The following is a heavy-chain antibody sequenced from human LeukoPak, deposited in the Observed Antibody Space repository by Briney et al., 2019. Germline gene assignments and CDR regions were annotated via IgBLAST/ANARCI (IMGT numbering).Heavy chain of an antibody. CDR1: GGSISSSSYY. CDR3: ARMITMIVVGDY. Sequence: SETLSLTCTVSGGSISSSSYYWGWIRQPPGKGLEWIGSIYYSGSTYYNPSLKSRVTISVDTSKNQFSLKLSSVTAADTAVYYRARMITMIVVGDYWGQGTLVTVSS. V-gene: IGHV4-39*07. D-gene: IGHD3-22*01. CDR2: IYYSGST. J-gene: IGHJ4*02.